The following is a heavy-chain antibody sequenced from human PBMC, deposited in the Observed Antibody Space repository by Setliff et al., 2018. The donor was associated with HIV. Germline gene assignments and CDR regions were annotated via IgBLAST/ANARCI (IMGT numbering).Heavy chain of an antibody. J-gene: IGHJ4*02. Sequence: SETLSLTCSVSGGSISSYFSSYFWTWIRQPAGKGLEWIGRISTNGNTNYNPSLRSRVTMSIDTSKNQFSLNLASVTAADTAVYYCARGLSFYDPGGFDYWGQGTLVTVSS. D-gene: IGHD3-22*01. CDR2: ISTNGNT. CDR1: GGSISSYFSSYF. V-gene: IGHV4-4*07. CDR3: ARGLSFYDPGGFDY.